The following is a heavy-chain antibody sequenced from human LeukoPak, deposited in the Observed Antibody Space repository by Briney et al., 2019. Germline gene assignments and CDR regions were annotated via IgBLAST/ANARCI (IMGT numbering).Heavy chain of an antibody. V-gene: IGHV4-39*07. CDR3: ARCPGYCSSTSCYTWFDP. CDR2: IYYSGST. D-gene: IGHD2-2*02. CDR1: GGSISSSSYY. Sequence: SETLSLTCTVSGGSISSSSYYWGWIRQPPGKGLEWIGSIYYSGSTYYNPSLKSRVTISVDTSKNQFSLKLSSVTAADTAVYYCARCPGYCSSTSCYTWFDPWGQGTLVTVSS. J-gene: IGHJ5*02.